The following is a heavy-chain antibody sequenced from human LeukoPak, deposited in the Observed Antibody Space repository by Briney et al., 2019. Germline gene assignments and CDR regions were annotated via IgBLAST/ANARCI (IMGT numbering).Heavy chain of an antibody. Sequence: PGGSLRLSCAASGFTFSSYWMSWVRQAPGKGLEWVANIKQDGSEKYYVDSVKGRFTISRDNAKNSLYLQMNSLRAEDTAVYYCARGRRGSCYHFDSWGLGTLVTVSS. CDR2: IKQDGSEK. CDR3: ARGRRGSCYHFDS. J-gene: IGHJ4*02. CDR1: GFTFSSYW. V-gene: IGHV3-7*01. D-gene: IGHD1-26*01.